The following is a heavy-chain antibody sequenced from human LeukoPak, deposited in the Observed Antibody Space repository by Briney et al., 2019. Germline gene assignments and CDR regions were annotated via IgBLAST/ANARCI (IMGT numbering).Heavy chain of an antibody. CDR3: ARAEEVLLWFGELLPDAFDI. V-gene: IGHV1-18*01. CDR2: ISAYNGNT. D-gene: IGHD3-10*01. CDR1: GYTVTTYG. Sequence: GASVKVSCRSSGYTVTTYGITWVRQAPGQGLEWMGWISAYNGNTNYAQKLQGRVTMTTDTSTSTAYMELRSLRSDDTAVYYCARAEEVLLWFGELLPDAFDIWGQGTMVTVSS. J-gene: IGHJ3*02.